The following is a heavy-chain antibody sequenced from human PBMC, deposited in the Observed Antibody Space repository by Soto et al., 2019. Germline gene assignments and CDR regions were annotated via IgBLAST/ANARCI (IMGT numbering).Heavy chain of an antibody. D-gene: IGHD3-9*01. CDR1: GDSISSSIYY. CDR3: AKTGPYDILTYWYFDL. CDR2: IYYSGTT. J-gene: IGHJ2*01. V-gene: IGHV4-39*01. Sequence: PSEILSLTCIVSGDSISSSIYYWVWIRQPPGKGLEWIGSIYYSGTTYYNPSLESRVTISIDTSKNQFSLKVSSLTAADTAVYYCAKTGPYDILTYWYFDLWGRGTLVTVSS.